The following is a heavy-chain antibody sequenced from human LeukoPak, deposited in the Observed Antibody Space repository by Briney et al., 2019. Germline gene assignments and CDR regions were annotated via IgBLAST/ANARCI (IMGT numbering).Heavy chain of an antibody. D-gene: IGHD2-2*01. V-gene: IGHV1-2*02. Sequence: ASVKVSCKASGYTFTSYYMHWVRQAPGQGLEWMGWINPNSGGTNYAQKFQGRVTMTRDTSISTAYMELSRLRSDDTAVYYCARSDIVVVPADYWGQGTLVTVSS. CDR1: GYTFTSYY. CDR2: INPNSGGT. J-gene: IGHJ4*02. CDR3: ARSDIVVVPADY.